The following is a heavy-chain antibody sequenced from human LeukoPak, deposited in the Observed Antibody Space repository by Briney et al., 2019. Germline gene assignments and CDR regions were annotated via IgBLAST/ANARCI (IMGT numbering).Heavy chain of an antibody. CDR1: AYKFSNYW. CDR3: ARRDTTYFDY. CDR2: IYPDDSDT. Sequence: GESLKISCKCAAYKFSNYWIAWLRQMPGEDLEWMGIIYPDDSDTRYSPSFQGQVTISADKSISTAYLQWTSLKASNTAIYYCARRDTTYFDYWGQGSLVTVSS. J-gene: IGHJ4*02. D-gene: IGHD1-1*01. V-gene: IGHV5-51*01.